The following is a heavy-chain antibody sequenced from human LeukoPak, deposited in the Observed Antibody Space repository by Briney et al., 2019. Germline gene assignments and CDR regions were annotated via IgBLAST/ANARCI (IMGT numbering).Heavy chain of an antibody. Sequence: SETLSLTCAVYGGSFSGYYWSWIRQPPGKGLEWIGSIYHSGRTYYNPSLKSRVTISVDTSKNQFSLKLSSVTAADTAVYYCARDFSTVTRFSYFDYWGQGTLVTVSS. CDR3: ARDFSTVTRFSYFDY. D-gene: IGHD4-11*01. CDR2: IYHSGRT. J-gene: IGHJ4*02. V-gene: IGHV4-34*01. CDR1: GGSFSGYY.